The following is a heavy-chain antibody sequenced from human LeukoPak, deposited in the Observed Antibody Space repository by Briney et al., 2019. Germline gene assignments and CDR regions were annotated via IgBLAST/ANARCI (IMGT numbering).Heavy chain of an antibody. CDR3: AKAPHYGSGGYFDY. V-gene: IGHV3-21*04. CDR2: ISSSSSYI. D-gene: IGHD3-10*01. CDR1: GFTFSSYS. J-gene: IGHJ4*02. Sequence: GGSLRLSCAASGFTFSSYSMNWVRQAPGKGLEWVSSISSSSSYIYYADSVKGRFTISRDNSKNTLYLQMNSLRAEDTAVYYCAKAPHYGSGGYFDYWGQGTLVTVSS.